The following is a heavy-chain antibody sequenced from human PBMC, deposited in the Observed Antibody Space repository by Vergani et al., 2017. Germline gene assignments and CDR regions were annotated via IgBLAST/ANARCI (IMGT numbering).Heavy chain of an antibody. CDR2: IWYDGSNK. CDR3: ARGEPQYRDRSANCDY. Sequence: QVQLVESGGGVVQPGRSLRLSCAASGFTFSSYGMHWVRQAPGKGLEWVAVIWYDGSNKYYADSVKGRFTISRDNSKNTLYLQMNSLRAEDTAVYYCARGEPQYRDRSANCDYWGQGTLVTVSA. D-gene: IGHD3-16*01. V-gene: IGHV3-33*01. CDR1: GFTFSSYG. J-gene: IGHJ4*02.